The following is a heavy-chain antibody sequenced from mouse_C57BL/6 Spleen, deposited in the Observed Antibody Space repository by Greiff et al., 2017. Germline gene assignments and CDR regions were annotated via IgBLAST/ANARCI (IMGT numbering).Heavy chain of an antibody. V-gene: IGHV1-55*01. CDR1: GYTFTSYW. D-gene: IGHD2-4*01. J-gene: IGHJ3*01. CDR3: AREEDDYDGAWFAY. CDR2: IYPGSGST. Sequence: QVQLQQSGAELVKPGASVKMSCKASGYTFTSYWITWVKQRPGQGLERIGDIYPGSGSTNYNEKFKSKATLTVDTSSSTAYMQLSSLTSEDSAVYYCAREEDDYDGAWFAYWGQGTLVTVSA.